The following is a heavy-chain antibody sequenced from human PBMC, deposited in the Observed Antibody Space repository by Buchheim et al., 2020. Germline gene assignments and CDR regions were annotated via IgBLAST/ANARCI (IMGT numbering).Heavy chain of an antibody. Sequence: QVQLVESGGGLVKPGGSLRLSCAASGFTFSDYYMSWIRQAPGKGLEWVSFISGGGSYIKYADSVKGRFTISRDNAKNSLYLQMNSLRAEDTAVYYCARDFHHIGVVPAAQLEEDWFDPWGQGT. J-gene: IGHJ5*02. V-gene: IGHV3-11*05. CDR2: ISGGGSYI. CDR3: ARDFHHIGVVPAAQLEEDWFDP. CDR1: GFTFSDYY. D-gene: IGHD2-2*01.